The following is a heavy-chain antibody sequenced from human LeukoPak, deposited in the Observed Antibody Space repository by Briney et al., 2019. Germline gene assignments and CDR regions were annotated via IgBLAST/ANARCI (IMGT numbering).Heavy chain of an antibody. CDR1: GFTSSSYA. Sequence: GRSLRLSCAASGFTSSSYAMHWVRQAPGKGLEWVAVISYDGSNKYYADSVKGRFTISRDNSKNTLYLQMNSLRAEDTAVYYCARDKKIGITIFGVGMEGLYYFDYWGQGTLVTVSS. V-gene: IGHV3-30-3*01. CDR3: ARDKKIGITIFGVGMEGLYYFDY. D-gene: IGHD3-3*01. CDR2: ISYDGSNK. J-gene: IGHJ4*02.